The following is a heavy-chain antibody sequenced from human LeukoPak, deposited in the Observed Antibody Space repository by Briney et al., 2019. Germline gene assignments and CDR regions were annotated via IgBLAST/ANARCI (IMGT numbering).Heavy chain of an antibody. V-gene: IGHV6-1*01. J-gene: IGHJ6*02. CDR3: ARGLLVGHPYYCAMDV. CDR1: VDSFSSNSAT. Sequence: SQTLSLTCAISVDSFSSNSATWTWIRQSPSRGLEWLGGTYFRSKWYNDSAESVKSRISINPDTSKNQFSLQLSSVTPEDTAVYYCARGLLVGHPYYCAMDVWGQGTTVSVSS. CDR2: TYFRSKWYN. D-gene: IGHD2-8*02.